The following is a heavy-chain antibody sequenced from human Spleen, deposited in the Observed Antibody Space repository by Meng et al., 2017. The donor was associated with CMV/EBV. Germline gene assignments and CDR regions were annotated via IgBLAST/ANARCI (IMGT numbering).Heavy chain of an antibody. D-gene: IGHD3-22*01. Sequence: ASVKVSCKPSGGTVSTYAIHWVRQAPGQGLEWMGRINPDGGSTTYSQKFQGGVTLTSDTSTNTVYMELSRLRYEDTAVYYCARDLVGYDAFDVWGQGTMVTVSS. V-gene: IGHV1-46*01. CDR3: ARDLVGYDAFDV. CDR1: GGTVSTYA. J-gene: IGHJ3*01. CDR2: INPDGGST.